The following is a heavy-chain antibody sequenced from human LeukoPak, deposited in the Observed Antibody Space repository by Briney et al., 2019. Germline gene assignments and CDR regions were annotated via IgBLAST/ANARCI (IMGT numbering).Heavy chain of an antibody. CDR1: GFTFSDYY. CDR3: ARDPDTANHFDY. D-gene: IGHD5-18*01. J-gene: IGHJ4*02. V-gene: IGHV3-11*01. Sequence: GGSLRLSCAASGFTFSDYYMSWIRQAPGKGLEWVSYISSSGSTIYCADSVKGRFTISRDNAKNSLYLQMNSLRAEDTAVYYCARDPDTANHFDYWGQGTLVTVSS. CDR2: ISSSGSTI.